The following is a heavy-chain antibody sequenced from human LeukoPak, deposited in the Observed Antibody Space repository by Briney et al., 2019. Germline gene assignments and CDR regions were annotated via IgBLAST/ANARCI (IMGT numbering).Heavy chain of an antibody. Sequence: SETLSLTCTVSGGSISNYYWSWIRQPPGKGLEWIGNIYYRGSTYYNPSLKSRVTISVDTSKNQFSLKLSSVTAVDTAAYYCARTISGSYEEDTFDIWGQGTMVTVSS. CDR3: ARTISGSYEEDTFDI. J-gene: IGHJ3*02. D-gene: IGHD1-26*01. CDR2: IYYRGST. CDR1: GGSISNYY. V-gene: IGHV4-59*12.